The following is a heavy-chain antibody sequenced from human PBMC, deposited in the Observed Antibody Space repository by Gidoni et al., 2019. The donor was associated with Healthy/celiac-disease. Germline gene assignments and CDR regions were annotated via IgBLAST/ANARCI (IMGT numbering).Heavy chain of an antibody. CDR2: ISGSGGIT. Sequence: EVQLLESGGGLVQPGGSLRLSCAAAGFPFSSYAMSWVRQAPGKGLEWVSAISGSGGITYYADSVKGRFTISRDNSKNTLYLQMNSLRAEDTAVYYCAKPRIAVAGNEGWRYWGQGTLVTVSS. J-gene: IGHJ4*02. V-gene: IGHV3-23*01. CDR3: AKPRIAVAGNEGWRY. D-gene: IGHD6-19*01. CDR1: GFPFSSYA.